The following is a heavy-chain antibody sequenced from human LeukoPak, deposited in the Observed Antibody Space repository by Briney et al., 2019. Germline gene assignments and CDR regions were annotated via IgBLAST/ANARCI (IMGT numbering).Heavy chain of an antibody. CDR1: GGSIGSSSYY. CDR2: IYYSGST. D-gene: IGHD2-15*01. CDR3: ARAPGMDIVVVASDY. Sequence: SSETLSLTCTVSGGSIGSSSYYWGWIRQPPGKGLEWIGSIYYSGSTYYNPSLKSRVTISVDTSKNQFSLKLSSVTAADTAVYYCARAPGMDIVVVASDYWGQGTLVTVSS. V-gene: IGHV4-39*07. J-gene: IGHJ4*02.